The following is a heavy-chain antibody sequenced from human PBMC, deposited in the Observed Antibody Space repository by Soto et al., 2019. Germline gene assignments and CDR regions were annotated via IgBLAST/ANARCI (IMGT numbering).Heavy chain of an antibody. J-gene: IGHJ3*02. V-gene: IGHV3-33*01. CDR3: ARPYCGGDCYSGSDAFDI. CDR1: GIKFSSYG. Sequence: GGSLRLSCAASGIKFSSYGMHWVRQAPGKGLEWVAVIWYDGSNKYYADSVKGRFTISRDNSKNTLYLQMNSLRAEDTAVYYCARPYCGGDCYSGSDAFDIWGQGTMVTVSS. D-gene: IGHD2-21*02. CDR2: IWYDGSNK.